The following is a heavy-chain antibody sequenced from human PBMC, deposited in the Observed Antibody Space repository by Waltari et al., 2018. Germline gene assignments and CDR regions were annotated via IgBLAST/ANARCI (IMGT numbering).Heavy chain of an antibody. CDR1: GYTLTELS. D-gene: IGHD3-3*01. CDR2: FDPEDGAT. J-gene: IGHJ6*02. Sequence: QVQLVQSGAEVKKPGASVKVSCKVSGYTLTELSMHWVRQAHGKGLEWMGGFDPEDGATNYAQKFQGRVTMTEDTSTDTAYMELSSLRSEDTAVYYCATGFWSGYYRGYYYYYGMDVWGQGTTVTVSS. CDR3: ATGFWSGYYRGYYYYYGMDV. V-gene: IGHV1-24*01.